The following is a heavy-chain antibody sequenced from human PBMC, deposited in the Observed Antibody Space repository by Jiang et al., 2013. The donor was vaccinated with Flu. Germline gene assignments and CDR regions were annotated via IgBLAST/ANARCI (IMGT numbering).Heavy chain of an antibody. V-gene: IGHV3-33*01. CDR1: GFTFSSYG. CDR3: ARARGYCSGGSCYLDAFDI. Sequence: PGRSLRLSCAASGFTFSSYGMHWVRQAPGKGLEWVAVIWYDGSNKYYADSVKGRFTISRDNSKNTLYLQMNSLRAEDTAVYYCARARGYCSGGSCYLDAFDIWGQGTMVTVSS. D-gene: IGHD2-15*01. J-gene: IGHJ3*02. CDR2: IWYDGSNK.